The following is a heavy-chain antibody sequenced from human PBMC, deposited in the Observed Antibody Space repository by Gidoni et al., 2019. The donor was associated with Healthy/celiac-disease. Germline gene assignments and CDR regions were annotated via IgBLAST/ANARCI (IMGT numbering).Heavy chain of an antibody. D-gene: IGHD2-15*01. V-gene: IGHV3-73*02. CDR1: GFTFSGSA. Sequence: EVQLVESGGGLVQPGGSLKLSCAASGFTFSGSAMHWVRQASGKGLEWVGRIRSKANSYATAYAASVKGRFTISRDDSKNTAYLQMNSLKTEDTAVYYCTTHARIPATATPAADAFDIWGQGTMVTVSS. CDR3: TTHARIPATATPAADAFDI. CDR2: IRSKANSYAT. J-gene: IGHJ3*02.